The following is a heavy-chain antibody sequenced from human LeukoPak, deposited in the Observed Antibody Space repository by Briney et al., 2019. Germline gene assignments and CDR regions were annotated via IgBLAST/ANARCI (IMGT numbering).Heavy chain of an antibody. V-gene: IGHV4-59*12. CDR2: IYYSGGT. J-gene: IGHJ4*02. CDR3: ARERIAAADIFDY. Sequence: SETLSLTCAVSGGSISGYFWSWFRQPPGKGLEWIGYIYYSGGTNYNPSLKSRVTISIDTSKNQFSLRLSSVTAADTAVYYCARERIAAADIFDYWGQGTLVTVS. CDR1: GGSISGYF. D-gene: IGHD6-13*01.